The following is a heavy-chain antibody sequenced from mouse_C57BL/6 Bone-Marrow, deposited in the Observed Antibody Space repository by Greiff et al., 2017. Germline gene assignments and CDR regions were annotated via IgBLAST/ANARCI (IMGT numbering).Heavy chain of an antibody. Sequence: VKLMESEAELVKPGASVKISCKASGYTFTDYTMHWLKQRPEQGLEWIGYIYPRDGSTKYNEKFKGKATLTADKSSITAYMQLNSLTSEDSAVFCGASLLYHADFDDWGKGTPGTVSS. CDR1: GYTFTDYT. CDR2: IYPRDGST. CDR3: ASLLYHADFDD. J-gene: IGHJ1*03. V-gene: IGHV1-78*01.